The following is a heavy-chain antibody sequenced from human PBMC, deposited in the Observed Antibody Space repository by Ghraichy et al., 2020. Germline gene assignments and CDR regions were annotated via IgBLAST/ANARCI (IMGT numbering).Heavy chain of an antibody. CDR1: GGSISSYY. Sequence: SETLSLTCTVSGGSISSYYWSCIRQPAGKGLEWIGRIYTSGSTNYNPSLKSRVTMSVDTSKNQFSLKLSSVTAADTAVYYCARDLPFFPSGFDYRGQGTLVTVSS. CDR2: IYTSGST. CDR3: ARDLPFFPSGFDY. V-gene: IGHV4-4*07. D-gene: IGHD2/OR15-2a*01. J-gene: IGHJ4*02.